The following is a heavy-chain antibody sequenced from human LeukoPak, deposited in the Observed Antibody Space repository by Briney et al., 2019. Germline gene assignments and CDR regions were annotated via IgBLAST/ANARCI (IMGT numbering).Heavy chain of an antibody. Sequence: GGALRLSCEASGVTFSSYWMHWVRQAPGKGVVWVSRINNDGSTSYADPVKGRFTISRDNARNTLYLQMNSLRAEDTAVYYCARDAFVGSPFDSWGQGTLVTVSS. CDR2: INNDGST. CDR1: GVTFSSYW. V-gene: IGHV3-74*01. D-gene: IGHD3-3*02. CDR3: ARDAFVGSPFDS. J-gene: IGHJ4*02.